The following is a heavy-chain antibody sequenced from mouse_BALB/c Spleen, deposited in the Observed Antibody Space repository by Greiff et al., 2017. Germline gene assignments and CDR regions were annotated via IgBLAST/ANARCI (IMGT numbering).Heavy chain of an antibody. CDR2: IWGDGST. J-gene: IGHJ4*01. D-gene: IGHD3-2*01. CDR1: GFSLTGYG. CDR3: ARGRQDSSDYPHAMDY. Sequence: QVQLKESGPGLVAPSQSLSITCTVSGFSLTGYGVNWVRQPPGKGLEWLGMIWGDGSTDYNSALKSRLSISKDNSKSQVFLKMNSLQTDDTARYYCARGRQDSSDYPHAMDYWGQGTSVTVSS. V-gene: IGHV2-6-7*01.